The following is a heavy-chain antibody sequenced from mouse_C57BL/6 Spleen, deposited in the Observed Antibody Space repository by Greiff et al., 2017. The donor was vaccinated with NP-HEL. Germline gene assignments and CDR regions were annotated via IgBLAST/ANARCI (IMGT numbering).Heavy chain of an antibody. J-gene: IGHJ2*01. CDR3: AREGDGYYEGYFDY. CDR2: INPNNGGT. D-gene: IGHD2-3*01. CDR1: GYTFTDYN. Sequence: DVQLQESGPELVKPGASVKMSCKASGYTFTDYNMHWVKQSHGKSLEWIGYINPNNGGTSYNQKFKGKATLTVNKSSSTAYMELRSLTSEDSAVYYCAREGDGYYEGYFDYWGQGTTLTVSS. V-gene: IGHV1-22*01.